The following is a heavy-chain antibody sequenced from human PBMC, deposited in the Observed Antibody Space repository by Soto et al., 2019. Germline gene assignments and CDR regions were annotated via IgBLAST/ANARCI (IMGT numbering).Heavy chain of an antibody. D-gene: IGHD6-13*01. CDR2: ISGNSGST. CDR3: AKNGDGSSLRWYFDL. Sequence: GGSLRLSCAASGFTFSSYAMSWVRQAPGKGLEWVSAISGNSGSTYYADSVKGRFTISRDNSKNALYLQMNSLRAEDTAVYFCAKNGDGSSLRWYFDLWGRGTLVTVSS. V-gene: IGHV3-23*01. CDR1: GFTFSSYA. J-gene: IGHJ2*01.